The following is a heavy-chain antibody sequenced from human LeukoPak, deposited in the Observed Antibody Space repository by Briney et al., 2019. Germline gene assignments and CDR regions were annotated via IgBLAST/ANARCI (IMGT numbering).Heavy chain of an antibody. Sequence: PGGSLRLSCAASGFTFSSYWMSWVRQAPGKGLEWVSSISGSGGTIYYAGSGKGRFTISRDNSKNTLYLQMKSLRAEDTAIYYCAIDFRTSSLVTTPPYFDYWGQGTLVTVSS. CDR1: GFTFSSYW. J-gene: IGHJ4*02. CDR2: ISGSGGTI. V-gene: IGHV3-23*01. CDR3: AIDFRTSSLVTTPPYFDY. D-gene: IGHD2-21*02.